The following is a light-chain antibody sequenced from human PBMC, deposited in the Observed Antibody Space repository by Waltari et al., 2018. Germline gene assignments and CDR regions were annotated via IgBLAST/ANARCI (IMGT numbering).Light chain of an antibody. V-gene: IGLV2-11*01. CDR3: CSYAGSYTFV. CDR1: SSDVGGYKY. J-gene: IGLJ2*01. CDR2: DVS. Sequence: QSALTQPRSVSGSPGQSVPISCPGPSSDVGGYKYVSWYQQHPGKAPKLMIYDVSKRPSGVPDRFSGSKSGNPASLTISGLQAEDEADYYCCSYAGSYTFVFGGGTKLTVL.